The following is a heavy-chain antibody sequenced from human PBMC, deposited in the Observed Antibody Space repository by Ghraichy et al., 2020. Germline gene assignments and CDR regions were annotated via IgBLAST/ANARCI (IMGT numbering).Heavy chain of an antibody. Sequence: SVKVSCKASGGTFSSYAISWVRQAPGQGLEWMGGIIPIFATANYAQNFEGRVTITADKSTTTAYMELSSLRSEDTAVYYCARDHGYDSSGSSFYSWGQGTLVTVSS. D-gene: IGHD3-22*01. CDR1: GGTFSSYA. J-gene: IGHJ4*02. CDR3: ARDHGYDSSGSSFYS. V-gene: IGHV1-69*06. CDR2: IIPIFATA.